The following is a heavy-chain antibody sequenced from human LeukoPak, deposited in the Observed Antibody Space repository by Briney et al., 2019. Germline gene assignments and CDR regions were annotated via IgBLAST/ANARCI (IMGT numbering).Heavy chain of an antibody. J-gene: IGHJ6*02. CDR1: GYSFTSYW. Sequence: GESLKISCKGSGYSFTSYWIGWVRQMPGKGLKWMGIIYPGDSDTRYSPSFQGQVTISADKSISTAYLQWSSLKASDTAMYYCARSYDSSGYYYYYYGMDVWGQGTTVTVSS. CDR3: ARSYDSSGYYYYYYGMDV. V-gene: IGHV5-51*01. CDR2: IYPGDSDT. D-gene: IGHD3-22*01.